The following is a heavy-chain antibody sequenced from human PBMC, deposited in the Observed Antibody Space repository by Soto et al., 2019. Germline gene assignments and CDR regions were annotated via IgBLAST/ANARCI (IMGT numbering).Heavy chain of an antibody. CDR1: GGSISSSNW. J-gene: IGHJ6*02. CDR2: IYHSGST. Sequence: QVQLQESGPGLVKPSGTLSLTCAVSGGSISSSNWWSWVRQPPGKGLEWIGEIYHSGSTNYNPSLKSRVPLSVDKSKKQFSLNLSSVPAADTAVYYCARLIAVAGEGYYYYGMDVWGQGTTVTVSS. D-gene: IGHD6-19*01. V-gene: IGHV4-4*02. CDR3: ARLIAVAGEGYYYYGMDV.